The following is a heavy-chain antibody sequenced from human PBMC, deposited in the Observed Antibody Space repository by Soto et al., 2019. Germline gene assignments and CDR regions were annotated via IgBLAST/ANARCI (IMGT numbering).Heavy chain of an antibody. V-gene: IGHV4-31*03. CDR3: ARKDSGYADYRDV. CDR2: IYYSGGT. Sequence: QVQLQESGPGLVKPSQTLSLTCTVSGGSISRGGYYWSWIRQHPGKGLEWIGYIYYSGGTYYNPSLKSRVTISVDPSENQFSLRLSSVPAADTAVYYCARKDSGYADYRDVGGKGTKVTVSS. J-gene: IGHJ6*03. D-gene: IGHD5-12*01. CDR1: GGSISRGGYY.